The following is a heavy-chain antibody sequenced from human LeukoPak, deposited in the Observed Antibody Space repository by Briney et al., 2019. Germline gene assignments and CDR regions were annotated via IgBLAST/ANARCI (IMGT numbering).Heavy chain of an antibody. V-gene: IGHV1-24*01. CDR2: FDPEDGET. CDR3: ATSDIVGATSFDY. J-gene: IGHJ4*02. Sequence: ASVKVSCKVSGYTLTELSMHWVRQAPGKGLEWMGGFDPEDGETIYAQKFQGRVTMTEDTSTDTAYMELRSLRSDDTAVYYCATSDIVGATSFDYWGQGTLVTVSS. D-gene: IGHD1-26*01. CDR1: GYTLTELS.